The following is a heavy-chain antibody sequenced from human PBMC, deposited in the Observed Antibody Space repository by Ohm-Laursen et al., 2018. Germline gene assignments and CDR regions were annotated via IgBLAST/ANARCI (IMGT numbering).Heavy chain of an antibody. CDR1: GGSISGYY. V-gene: IGHV4-4*07. CDR3: ARGGQQWLIY. Sequence: TLSLTCTVSGGSISGYYWSWIRQTAGKGLEWIGRIHSSGSTNYSPSLQSRVTMSVDTSKNQFSLRLSSVTAADTAVYYCARGGQQWLIYWGQGTLVTVSS. CDR2: IHSSGST. D-gene: IGHD6-19*01. J-gene: IGHJ4*02.